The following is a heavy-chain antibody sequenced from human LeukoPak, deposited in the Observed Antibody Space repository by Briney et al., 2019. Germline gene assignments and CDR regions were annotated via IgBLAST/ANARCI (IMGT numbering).Heavy chain of an antibody. CDR1: GYTFTSYD. D-gene: IGHD4-11*01. CDR3: ARVERTYTVTTED. Sequence: ASVKVSCKASGYTFTSYDINWVRQATGQGLEWMGWMNPNSGNAGYAQKFQGRVTMTRNTSISTAYMELSSLRSEDTAVYYCARVERTYTVTTEDWGQGTLVTVSS. J-gene: IGHJ4*02. V-gene: IGHV1-8*01. CDR2: MNPNSGNA.